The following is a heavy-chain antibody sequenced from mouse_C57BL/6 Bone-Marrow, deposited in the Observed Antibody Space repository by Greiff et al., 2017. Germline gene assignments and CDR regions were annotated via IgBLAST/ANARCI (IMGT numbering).Heavy chain of an antibody. CDR1: GFTFTDDY. J-gene: IGHJ4*01. V-gene: IGHV14-4*01. CDR2: INPDNGGT. D-gene: IGHD2-2*01. Sequence: EVQLVESGAELVKPGASVKLSCTASGFTFTDDYMHWVKQSPEKSLEWIGGINPDNGGTAYASKFKGKATITADTSSNTAYLQLSSLTSEDTAVYYCAACGYGESCYWDFWGRGTAVTVTA. CDR3: AACGYGESCYWDF.